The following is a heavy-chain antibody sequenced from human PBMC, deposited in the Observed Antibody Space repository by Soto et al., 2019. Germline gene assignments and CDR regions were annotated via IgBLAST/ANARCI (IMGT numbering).Heavy chain of an antibody. CDR1: GYTFTSYG. J-gene: IGHJ4*02. Sequence: ASVKVSCKASGYTFTSYGISWVLQAPGQGLEWMGWISAYNGNTNYAQKLQGRVTMTTDTSTSTAYMELRSLRSDDTAVYYCARVWGGCSGGSCYSDFDYWGQGTLVTVSS. CDR2: ISAYNGNT. CDR3: ARVWGGCSGGSCYSDFDY. D-gene: IGHD2-15*01. V-gene: IGHV1-18*04.